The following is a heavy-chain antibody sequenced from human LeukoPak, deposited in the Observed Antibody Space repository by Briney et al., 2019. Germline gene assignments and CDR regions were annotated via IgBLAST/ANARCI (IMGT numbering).Heavy chain of an antibody. CDR1: GFTFSGYG. CDR2: IRNDGSKK. J-gene: IGHJ4*02. CDR3: AKDRKSSQYSYGYLSAGY. D-gene: IGHD5-18*01. Sequence: PGGSLRLSCAASGFTFSGYGMHWVRQAPGKGLEWVAFIRNDGSKKYSADSVKGRFTISRDNSKNTLYLQMNSLRAEDTAVYYCAKDRKSSQYSYGYLSAGYWGQGTLVTVSS. V-gene: IGHV3-30*02.